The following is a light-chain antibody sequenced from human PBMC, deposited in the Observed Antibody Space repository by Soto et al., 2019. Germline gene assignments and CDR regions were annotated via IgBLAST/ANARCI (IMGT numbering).Light chain of an antibody. CDR1: QGINTW. CDR2: AAS. CDR3: QQANTFPST. V-gene: IGKV1-12*02. Sequence: DIQMTQSPSSVSASVGDRVTITCRASQGINTWLAWYQQKPEEAPKPLIYAASSLQSGVPSRFSGSGSGTDFTLTISSLQPEDSATYFCQQANTFPSTFGQGTRLEIK. J-gene: IGKJ5*01.